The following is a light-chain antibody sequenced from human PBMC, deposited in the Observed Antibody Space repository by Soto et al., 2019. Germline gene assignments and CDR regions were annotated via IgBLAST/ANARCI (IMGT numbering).Light chain of an antibody. CDR2: EVS. V-gene: IGLV2-14*01. J-gene: IGLJ2*01. CDR3: SSYTSSDTLI. Sequence: QSALTQPASVSGSPGQSITISCTGTSSDVGAYNYVSWFQQYPGKAPKLIVYEVSNRPSGVSNRFSGSKSGNTASLTISGLQAEDEADYYCSSYTSSDTLIFGGGTKLTVL. CDR1: SSDVGAYNY.